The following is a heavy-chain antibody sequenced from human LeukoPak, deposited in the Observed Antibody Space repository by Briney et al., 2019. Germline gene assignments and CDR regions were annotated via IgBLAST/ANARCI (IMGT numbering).Heavy chain of an antibody. CDR1: GFTFSSYG. J-gene: IGHJ4*02. D-gene: IGHD3-22*01. CDR3: AKGDYYDSSGYYY. CDR2: ISYDGSNK. Sequence: GGSLRLSCEASGFTFSSYGMHWVRQAPGKGLEWVAVISYDGSNKYYADSVKGRFTISRDNSKNTLYLQMNSLRAEDTAVYYCAKGDYYDSSGYYYWGQGTLVTVSS. V-gene: IGHV3-30*18.